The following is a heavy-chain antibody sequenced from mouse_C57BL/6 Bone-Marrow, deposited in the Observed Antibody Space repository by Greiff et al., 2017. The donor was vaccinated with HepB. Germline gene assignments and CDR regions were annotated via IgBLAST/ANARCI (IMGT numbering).Heavy chain of an antibody. CDR1: GFTFTDYY. CDR2: IRNKANGYTT. V-gene: IGHV7-3*01. CDR3: ARYSPSYYSNYYAMDY. J-gene: IGHJ4*01. D-gene: IGHD2-5*01. Sequence: EVKLVESGGGLVQPGGSLSLSCAASGFTFTDYYMSWVRQPPGKALEWLGFIRNKANGYTTEYSASVKGRFTISRDNSQSILYLQMNALRAEDSATYYCARYSPSYYSNYYAMDYWGQGTSVTVSS.